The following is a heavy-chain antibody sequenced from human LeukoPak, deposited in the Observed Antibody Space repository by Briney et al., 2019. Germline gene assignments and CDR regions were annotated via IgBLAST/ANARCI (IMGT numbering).Heavy chain of an antibody. CDR3: ARDGSRSVATMGMDV. D-gene: IGHD5-24*01. Sequence: SETLSLTCTVSGGSISSSNYYWGWIRQPPGKGLEWIGEINHSGSTNYNPSLKSRVTISVDTSKNQFSLKLSSVTAADTAVYYCARDGSRSVATMGMDVWGKGTTVTVSS. J-gene: IGHJ6*04. V-gene: IGHV4-39*07. CDR2: INHSGST. CDR1: GGSISSSNYY.